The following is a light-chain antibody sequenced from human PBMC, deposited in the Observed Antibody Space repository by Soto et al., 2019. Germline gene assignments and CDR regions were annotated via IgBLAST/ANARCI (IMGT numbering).Light chain of an antibody. CDR2: EVS. Sequence: QSALTQPASVSGSPGQSITISCTGTSSDVGSYNLVSWYQQHPGKAPKLMIYEVSKRPSGVSNRFSGSKSGNTASLTISGLQAEDEADYYCCSYAGSSTFVYVFGTGPKATVL. CDR1: SSDVGSYNL. V-gene: IGLV2-23*02. CDR3: CSYAGSSTFVYV. J-gene: IGLJ1*01.